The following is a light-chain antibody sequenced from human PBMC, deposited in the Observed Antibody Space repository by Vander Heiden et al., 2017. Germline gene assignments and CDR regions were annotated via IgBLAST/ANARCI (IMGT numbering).Light chain of an antibody. CDR1: SSNIGAGYD. J-gene: IGLJ1*01. CDR3: QSYDSSLSAPYV. Sequence: QSVLTQPPSVSGAPGQRVTISCTGSSSNIGAGYDVHWSQQLPGTAPKLLTYGNSNRPSGVPDRFSGSKSGTSASLAITGLQAEDEADYYCQSYDSSLSAPYVFGTGTKVTVL. V-gene: IGLV1-40*01. CDR2: GNS.